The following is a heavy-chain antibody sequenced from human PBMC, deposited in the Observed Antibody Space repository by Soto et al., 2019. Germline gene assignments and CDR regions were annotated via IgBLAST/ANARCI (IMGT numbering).Heavy chain of an antibody. D-gene: IGHD3-22*01. CDR2: ISSESTYI. CDR3: AKGRQWTGVRRVKLNYDPLDI. Sequence: EVQLVESGGDLVKPGGSLRLSCSASGFTFSGFKMNWVRQAPGKGVEWVSSISSESTYIFYADSVKGRFTISRDNTKNALYLQMNSPGAEDTPTYYCAKGRQWTGVRRVKLNYDPLDIWGQDTMVTVCS. CDR1: GFTFSGFK. V-gene: IGHV3-21*02. J-gene: IGHJ3*02.